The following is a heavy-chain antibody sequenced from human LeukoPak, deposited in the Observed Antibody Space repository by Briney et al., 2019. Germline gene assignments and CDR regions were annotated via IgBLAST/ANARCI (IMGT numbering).Heavy chain of an antibody. V-gene: IGHV1-8*01. CDR2: MNPNSGNT. D-gene: IGHD5-18*01. CDR3: ARPTGGYGYGFYGFDP. J-gene: IGHJ5*02. CDR1: GYTFTSYD. Sequence: ASVKVSCKASGYTFTSYDINWVRQATGQGLEWMGWMNPNSGNTGYAQKFQGRVTMTRNTSISTAYMELSSLRSEDTAVYYCARPTGGYGYGFYGFDPWGQGTLVTVSS.